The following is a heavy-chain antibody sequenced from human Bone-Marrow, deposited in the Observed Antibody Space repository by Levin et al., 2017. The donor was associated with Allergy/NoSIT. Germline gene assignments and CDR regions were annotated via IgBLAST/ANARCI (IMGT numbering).Heavy chain of an antibody. CDR2: IYNSGST. CDR1: GDSVSSGSYY. Sequence: SETLSLTCTVSGDSVSSGSYYWSWIRQPPGKGLQWIGCIYNSGSTKYNPSLKSRVTISVDTSKNQFSLKLSSVTAADTAVVYCAREDRSSSGAHRDFDYWGQGTLVTVSS. D-gene: IGHD6-6*01. CDR3: AREDRSSSGAHRDFDY. J-gene: IGHJ4*02. V-gene: IGHV4-61*01.